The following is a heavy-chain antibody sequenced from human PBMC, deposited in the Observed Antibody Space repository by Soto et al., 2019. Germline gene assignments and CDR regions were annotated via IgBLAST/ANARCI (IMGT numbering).Heavy chain of an antibody. CDR1: GFTLSDVD. D-gene: IGHD6-6*01. J-gene: IGHJ4*02. CDR3: AEGGWNTSSTRSDS. V-gene: IGHV3-30*18. CDR2: MSYDGRNQ. Sequence: QVQLVESGGGVVQPGTSLRLSCSASGFTLSDVDMHWVRQAPGKGLGWVAVMSYDGRNQHDADSVKGRFTISRDSSKRTLYFHMNSLGTEPGAVYYCAEGGWNTSSTRSDSWGQGPLLTFAS.